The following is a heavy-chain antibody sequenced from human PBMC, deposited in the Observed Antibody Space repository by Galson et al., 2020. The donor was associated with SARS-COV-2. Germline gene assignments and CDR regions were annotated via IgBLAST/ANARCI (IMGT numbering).Heavy chain of an antibody. D-gene: IGHD2-2*01. CDR3: VSGLIVSAAIGYYYGMDV. J-gene: IGHJ6*02. V-gene: IGHV1-69*10. CDR2: IMPMFGFP. Sequence: SVKVSCKASGGTVSNSAISWVRQAPGQGLEWMGGIMPMFGFPKYAQKFQGRVTITADKSTSTVYMELRSLRSEDTAVYYCVSGLIVSAAIGYYYGMDVWGQGTTVTVSS. CDR1: GGTVSNSA.